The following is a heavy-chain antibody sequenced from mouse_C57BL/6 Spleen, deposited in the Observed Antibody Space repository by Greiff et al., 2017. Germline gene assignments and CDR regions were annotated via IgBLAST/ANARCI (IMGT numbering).Heavy chain of an antibody. CDR2: INPNYGTT. Sequence: SGYSFTDYNMNWVKQSNGKSLEWIGVINPNYGTTSYNQKFKGKATLTVDQSSSTAYMQLNSLTSEDSAVYYCAEVHYYAMDYWGQGTSVTVSS. CDR3: AEVHYYAMDY. V-gene: IGHV1-39*01. CDR1: GYSFTDYN. J-gene: IGHJ4*01.